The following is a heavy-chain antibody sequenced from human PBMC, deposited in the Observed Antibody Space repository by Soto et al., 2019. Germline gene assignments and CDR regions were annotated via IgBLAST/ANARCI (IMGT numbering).Heavy chain of an antibody. Sequence: PGGSLRLSCAASGFTFSSYAMSWVRQAPGKGLEWVSAISGSGGSTYYADSVKGRFTISRDNSKNTLYLQMNSLRAVDTAVYYCAKSRDHCSGGSCYSDWFDPWGQGTLVTVSS. CDR1: GFTFSSYA. CDR2: ISGSGGST. CDR3: AKSRDHCSGGSCYSDWFDP. V-gene: IGHV3-23*01. J-gene: IGHJ5*02. D-gene: IGHD2-15*01.